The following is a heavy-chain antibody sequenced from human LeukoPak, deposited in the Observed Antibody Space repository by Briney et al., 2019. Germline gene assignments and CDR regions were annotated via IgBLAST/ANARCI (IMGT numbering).Heavy chain of an antibody. J-gene: IGHJ4*02. CDR3: AREYSSGWSDY. CDR2: IYYSGSTNSGST. D-gene: IGHD6-19*01. V-gene: IGHV4-59*01. CDR1: GGSIGSYY. Sequence: SETLSLTCTVSGGSIGSYYWSWIRQPPGKGLEWIGYIYYSGSTNSGSTNYNPSLKSRLTISVDTSKDQFSLKLTSVTAADTAVYYCAREYSSGWSDYWGQGTLVTVSS.